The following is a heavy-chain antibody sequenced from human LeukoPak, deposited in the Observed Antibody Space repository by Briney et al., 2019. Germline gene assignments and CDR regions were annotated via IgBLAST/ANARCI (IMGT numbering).Heavy chain of an antibody. V-gene: IGHV3-7*04. D-gene: IGHD1/OR15-1a*01. CDR3: ARDANKLFDY. CDR1: GFTFSSYW. J-gene: IGHJ4*02. Sequence: GGTLRLSCAASGFTFSSYWMSWLRHAPGKGLEWVANIKQDVSEKYYVDSVRGRFTISRDNGKNSLYLQMNSLRAEDTAVYYCARDANKLFDYWGQGTPVTVFS. CDR2: IKQDVSEK.